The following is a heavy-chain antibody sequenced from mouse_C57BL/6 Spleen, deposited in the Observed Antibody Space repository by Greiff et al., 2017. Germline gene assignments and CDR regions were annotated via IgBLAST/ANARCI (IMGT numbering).Heavy chain of an antibody. CDR1: GYSFTDYN. Sequence: EVQLQQSGPELVQPGASVKISCKASGYSFTDYNMNWVKQSNGKSLEWIGVINPNYGTTSYNQKVKGKATLTVDQSSSTAYMQLNSLTSEDSAVXYCARAPTTVVATRYFDVWGTGTTVTVSS. CDR2: INPNYGTT. V-gene: IGHV1-39*01. J-gene: IGHJ1*03. CDR3: ARAPTTVVATRYFDV. D-gene: IGHD1-1*01.